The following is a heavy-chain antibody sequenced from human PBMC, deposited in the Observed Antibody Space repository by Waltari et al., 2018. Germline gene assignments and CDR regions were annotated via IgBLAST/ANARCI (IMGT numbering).Heavy chain of an antibody. V-gene: IGHV1-69*01. CDR1: AGTFSSYA. J-gene: IGHJ5*02. CDR3: ARVVVVVVAATGGWFDP. D-gene: IGHD2-15*01. Sequence: QVQLVQSGAEVKKPGSAVKVSCKASAGTFSSYAISWVRQAPGQGLEWMGGIIPIFGTTNYAQKFQGRVTITADESTSTAYMELSSLRSEDTAVYYCARVVVVVVAATGGWFDPWGQGTLVTVSS. CDR2: IIPIFGTT.